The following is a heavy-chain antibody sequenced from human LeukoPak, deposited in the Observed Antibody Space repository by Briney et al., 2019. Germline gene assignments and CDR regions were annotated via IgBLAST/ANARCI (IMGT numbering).Heavy chain of an antibody. D-gene: IGHD4-17*01. CDR2: INHSGST. V-gene: IGHV4-34*01. Sequence: SETLSLTCAVYGGSFSGYYWSWIRQPPGKGLEWIGEINHSGSTNYNPSLKSRVTISVDTSKNQISLKLSSVTAADTAVYYCARGFGMTTVTTAGYYFDYWGQGTLVTVSS. CDR1: GGSFSGYY. J-gene: IGHJ4*02. CDR3: ARGFGMTTVTTAGYYFDY.